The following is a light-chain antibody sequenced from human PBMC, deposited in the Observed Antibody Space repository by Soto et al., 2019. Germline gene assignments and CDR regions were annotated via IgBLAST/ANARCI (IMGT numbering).Light chain of an antibody. Sequence: DVVMTQSPLSLPVTLGQPASISCRSSQSLAYSDGNTYLNWFQQRPGQSPRRLIYKVSNRDSGVPERCSGSGSGTDFTLKISRVEAEDVGIYYCMQATHSPLPFGGGTKVEIK. CDR2: KVS. V-gene: IGKV2-30*01. CDR3: MQATHSPLP. J-gene: IGKJ4*01. CDR1: QSLAYSDGNTY.